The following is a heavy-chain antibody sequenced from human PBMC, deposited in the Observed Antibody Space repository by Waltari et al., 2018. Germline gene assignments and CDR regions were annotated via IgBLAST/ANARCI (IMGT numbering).Heavy chain of an antibody. D-gene: IGHD5-12*01. CDR2: ISPYSGNT. J-gene: IGHJ4*02. CDR3: ARGGGYSGYDEFDY. V-gene: IGHV1-18*04. Sequence: QVQLVQSGGEVKKPGASVKVSCKASGYPFNLSFSSWVRQAPGQGLEWMGWISPYSGNTNYAQNLQGRVTMTTDTSTSTAYMELRSLRSDDTAVYYCARGGGYSGYDEFDYWGQGTLVTVSS. CDR1: GYPFNLSF.